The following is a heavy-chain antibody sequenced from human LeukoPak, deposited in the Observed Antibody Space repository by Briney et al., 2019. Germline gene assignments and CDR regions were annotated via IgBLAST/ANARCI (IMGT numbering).Heavy chain of an antibody. D-gene: IGHD5-18*01. Sequence: PGGSLRLSCAASGFTFTTYAMSWVRQAPGMGLEWVSSISNNGGDTYYADSVKGRLSISRDNSKNTLYLQINSLRAEDTAMHYCAKSMSTAYTGFFDYWGQGTLVSVSS. CDR3: AKSMSTAYTGFFDY. CDR2: ISNNGGDT. V-gene: IGHV3-23*01. CDR1: GFTFTTYA. J-gene: IGHJ4*02.